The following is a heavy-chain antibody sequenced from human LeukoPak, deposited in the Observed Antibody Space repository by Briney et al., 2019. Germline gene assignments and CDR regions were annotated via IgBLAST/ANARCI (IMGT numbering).Heavy chain of an antibody. Sequence: GASVKVSCKASGYTFTSYAIVWVRQAPGQGLEWMGGIIPLFGAANYAQKFQGRVTIIADKSTSTVYMELSSLRSEDTAVYYCARDFLDYYDTSGPYWGQGTLVTVSS. CDR1: GYTFTSYA. D-gene: IGHD3-22*01. CDR3: ARDFLDYYDTSGPY. J-gene: IGHJ4*02. V-gene: IGHV1-69*06. CDR2: IIPLFGAA.